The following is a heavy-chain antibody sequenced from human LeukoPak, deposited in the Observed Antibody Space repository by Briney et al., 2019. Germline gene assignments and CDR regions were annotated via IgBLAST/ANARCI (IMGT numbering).Heavy chain of an antibody. V-gene: IGHV1-69*05. CDR2: IIPILGTA. CDR1: GGTFSSYA. CDR3: ARVNLDRDSSGFAFDY. Sequence: SVKVSCKASGGTFSSYAISWVRQAPGQGLEWMGGIIPILGTANYAQKFQGRVTITTDESTSTAYMELSSLRSEDTAVYYCARVNLDRDSSGFAFDYWGQGTLVTVSS. J-gene: IGHJ4*02. D-gene: IGHD3-22*01.